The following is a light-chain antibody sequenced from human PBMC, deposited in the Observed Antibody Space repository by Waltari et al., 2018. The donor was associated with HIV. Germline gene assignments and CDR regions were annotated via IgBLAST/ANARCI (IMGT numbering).Light chain of an antibody. Sequence: HSALTQPASVSGSPGQSITIPCTGPTRAISAFNLVYWYQQSPGRAPKRIIFEVYSRPAGISDRFSGSKSGVTASLTISALRAEDEADYFCSSYSARGFVVFGGGTKVTVL. J-gene: IGLJ3*02. CDR2: EVY. CDR3: SSYSARGFVV. CDR1: TRAISAFNL. V-gene: IGLV2-14*01.